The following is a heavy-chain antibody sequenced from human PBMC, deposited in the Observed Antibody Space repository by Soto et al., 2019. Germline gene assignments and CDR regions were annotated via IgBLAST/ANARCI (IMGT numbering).Heavy chain of an antibody. CDR2: IYHSGST. V-gene: IGHV4-4*02. J-gene: IGHJ4*02. CDR3: ASATSGPRRLTGYPLNPNYFDY. Sequence: QVQLQESGPGLVKPSGTLSLTCAVSGGSISSSNWWSWVRQPPGKGLECIGEIYHSGSTNYNPSVKSRDTISVDKSKNQFSLKLSSVTAADTAMYYCASATSGPRRLTGYPLNPNYFDYWGQGTMVTVSS. D-gene: IGHD3-9*01. CDR1: GGSISSSNW.